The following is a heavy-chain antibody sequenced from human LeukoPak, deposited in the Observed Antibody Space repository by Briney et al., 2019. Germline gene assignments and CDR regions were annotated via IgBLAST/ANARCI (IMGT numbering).Heavy chain of an antibody. CDR2: IYSGDSDT. CDR1: GFTFCDYA. CDR3: ARPGPGGLRFLEWSVDY. J-gene: IGHJ4*02. D-gene: IGHD3-3*01. Sequence: GGSLRLSCAASGFTFCDYAMHWVRQAPGKGLEWVGVIYSGDSDTRYSPSFQGKVTISADKSISTAYLQWSSLKASDTAMYYCARPGPGGLRFLEWSVDYWGQGTLVTVSS. V-gene: IGHV5-51*01.